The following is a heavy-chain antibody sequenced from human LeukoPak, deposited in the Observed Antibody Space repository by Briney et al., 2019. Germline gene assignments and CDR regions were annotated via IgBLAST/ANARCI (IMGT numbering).Heavy chain of an antibody. CDR1: EFTFSSYG. CDR2: IGSSSSPI. D-gene: IGHD4-11*01. J-gene: IGHJ4*02. CDR3: ARDQAYSFDY. Sequence: GGSLRLSCAASEFTFSSYGMNWVRQAPEKGLEWVSYIGSSSSPIYYADSVKGRFTISRDNAKNSLYLQMDSLRAEDTAVYYCARDQAYSFDYWGQGTLVTVSS. V-gene: IGHV3-48*01.